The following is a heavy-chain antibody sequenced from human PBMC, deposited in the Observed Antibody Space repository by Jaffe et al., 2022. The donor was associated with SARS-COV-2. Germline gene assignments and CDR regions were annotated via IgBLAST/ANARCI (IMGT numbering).Heavy chain of an antibody. V-gene: IGHV4-59*01. CDR2: IFNSGNT. J-gene: IGHJ3*01. D-gene: IGHD2-8*01. Sequence: QVQLQQSGPGLVQPSGTLSLTCTVSGGSISDYFWSWIRQPPEKGLEWIGDIFNSGNTNYNSSLESRVTISVDTSKNQFSLKLTSVTAADTAVYFCARAVEARDYSSTNGDPNGPFDVWGRGTMVTVSS. CDR1: GGSISDYF. CDR3: ARAVEARDYSSTNGDPNGPFDV.